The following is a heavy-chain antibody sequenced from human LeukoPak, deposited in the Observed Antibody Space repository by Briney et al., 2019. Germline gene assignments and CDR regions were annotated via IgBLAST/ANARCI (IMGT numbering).Heavy chain of an antibody. CDR3: ARGMYYFDY. Sequence: PSQTLSLTCTVSGGSISSGSYFWSWVRQHPGKGLEWIGYISYSGSTLYNPSLKSRLAISRDTSKNQFSHRLTSVTAADTAVYYCARGMYYFDYWGQGTLVTVSS. J-gene: IGHJ4*02. CDR1: GGSISSGSYF. V-gene: IGHV4-31*03. CDR2: ISYSGST.